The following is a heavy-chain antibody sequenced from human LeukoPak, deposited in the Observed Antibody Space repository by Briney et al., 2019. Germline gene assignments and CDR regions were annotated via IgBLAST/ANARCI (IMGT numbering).Heavy chain of an antibody. CDR1: GDSISSYY. CDR2: IYTSGST. CDR3: ARTGSSGYGEAFDI. D-gene: IGHD3-22*01. J-gene: IGHJ3*02. V-gene: IGHV4-4*07. Sequence: PSETLSLTCTVSGDSISSYYWSWIRQPAGKGLEWIGRIYTSGSTNYNPSLKSRVTMSVDTSKNQFSLKLSSVTAADTAVYYCARTGSSGYGEAFDIWGQGTMVTVSS.